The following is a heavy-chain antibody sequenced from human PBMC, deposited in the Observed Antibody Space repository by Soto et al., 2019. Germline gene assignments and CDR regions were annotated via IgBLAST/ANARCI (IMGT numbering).Heavy chain of an antibody. D-gene: IGHD3-10*01. CDR1: GFTFSSYW. J-gene: IGHJ4*02. CDR3: ARHYGSGSFSPPDYFDY. Sequence: GGSLRLSCAASGFTFSSYWMSWVRQAPGKGLEWVANIKQDGSEKYYVDTVKGRFTISRDNAKNSLYLQMNSLRAEDTAVYYCARHYGSGSFSPPDYFDYWGQGTLVTVSS. V-gene: IGHV3-7*01. CDR2: IKQDGSEK.